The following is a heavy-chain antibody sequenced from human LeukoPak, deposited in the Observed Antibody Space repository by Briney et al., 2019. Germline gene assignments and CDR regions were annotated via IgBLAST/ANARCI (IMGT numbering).Heavy chain of an antibody. CDR2: VSSDGTNK. Sequence: QPGRSLRLSCAASGFTFNNYPMHWVRQAPGKGLEWVAVVSSDGTNKYYGDSVKGRFTISRDNSKNTLYLQMSSLRAEDTAVYYCARDNSHSNIYSTRGNAFDIWGRGTMVSVCS. D-gene: IGHD2-15*01. CDR3: ARDNSHSNIYSTRGNAFDI. J-gene: IGHJ3*02. V-gene: IGHV3-30-3*01. CDR1: GFTFNNYP.